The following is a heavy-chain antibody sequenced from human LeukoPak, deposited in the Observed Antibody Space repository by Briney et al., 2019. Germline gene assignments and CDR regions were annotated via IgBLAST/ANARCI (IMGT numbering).Heavy chain of an antibody. Sequence: GESLKISCKASGYSFTSYWIAWVRQVPGKGLELMGIVYPGDSDTRYSPSFQGQVTISADKSISTAYLQWSSLKASDTAMYYCARLDIVATLAIDYWGQGALVTVSS. V-gene: IGHV5-51*01. CDR2: VYPGDSDT. CDR3: ARLDIVATLAIDY. CDR1: GYSFTSYW. D-gene: IGHD5-12*01. J-gene: IGHJ4*02.